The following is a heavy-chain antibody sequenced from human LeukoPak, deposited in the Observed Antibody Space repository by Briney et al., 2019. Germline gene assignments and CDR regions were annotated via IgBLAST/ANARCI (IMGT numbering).Heavy chain of an antibody. Sequence: GRSLRLSCAASGFTFDDYAMHWVRQAPGKGLEWVSGISWNSGSIGYADSVKGRFTISRDNAKNSLYLQMNSLRAEDRALYYCAKEGPLGYCSGGSCYRYGMDVWGQGTTVTVSS. J-gene: IGHJ6*02. CDR1: GFTFDDYA. V-gene: IGHV3-9*01. D-gene: IGHD2-15*01. CDR3: AKEGPLGYCSGGSCYRYGMDV. CDR2: ISWNSGSI.